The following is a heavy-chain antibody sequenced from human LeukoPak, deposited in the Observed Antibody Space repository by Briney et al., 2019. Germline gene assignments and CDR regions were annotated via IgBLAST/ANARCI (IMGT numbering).Heavy chain of an antibody. V-gene: IGHV1-8*03. Sequence: ASVKVSCKASGYTFTSYDINWVRQATGQGLEWMGWMNPNSGNTGYAQKFQGRVTITRNTSISTAYMELSSLRSEDTAVYYCARDSAVPGTHPPDYWGRGTLVTVSS. J-gene: IGHJ4*02. CDR3: ARDSAVPGTHPPDY. CDR2: MNPNSGNT. D-gene: IGHD6-13*01. CDR1: GYTFTSYD.